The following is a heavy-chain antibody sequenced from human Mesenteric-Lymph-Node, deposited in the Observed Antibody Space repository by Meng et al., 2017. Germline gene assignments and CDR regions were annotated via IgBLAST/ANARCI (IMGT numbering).Heavy chain of an antibody. CDR1: GGTFSSYA. Sequence: SVKVSCKASGGTFSSYAISWVRQAPGQGLEWMGGIIPIFGTANYAQKFQGRVTMTRDTSISTAYMELSRLTSDDTAFYYCAKEQTYYDSSGYMGRWGQGTLVTVSS. J-gene: IGHJ4*02. CDR3: AKEQTYYDSSGYMGR. CDR2: IIPIFGTA. D-gene: IGHD3-22*01. V-gene: IGHV1-69*05.